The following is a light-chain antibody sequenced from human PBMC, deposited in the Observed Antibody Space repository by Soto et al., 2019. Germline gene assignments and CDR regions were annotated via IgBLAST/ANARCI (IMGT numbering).Light chain of an antibody. J-gene: IGLJ3*02. Sequence: QSVLIQPPSVSGSPGQSVTISCTGTSSDVGSYDYVSWYQHHPGTVPKPMIYNVNTRPSGVPDRFSGSKSGNTASMTISGLQAEDEANYLCCSYTSSATWVFGGGTKVTVL. CDR2: NVN. V-gene: IGLV2-11*01. CDR1: SSDVGSYDY. CDR3: CSYTSSATWV.